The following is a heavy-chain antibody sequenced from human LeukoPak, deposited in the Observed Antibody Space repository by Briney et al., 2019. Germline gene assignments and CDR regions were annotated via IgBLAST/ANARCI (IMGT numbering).Heavy chain of an antibody. J-gene: IGHJ4*02. CDR1: GDSISNYY. Sequence: PSETLSLTCTVSGDSISNYYWSWIRQPPGKGLEWIGYIYYSGSTNYNPSLKSRVTISVDTSKNQFSLKLSSVTAADTAVYYCARVYSSGWYVDYWGQGTLVTVSS. V-gene: IGHV4-59*01. CDR3: ARVYSSGWYVDY. D-gene: IGHD6-19*01. CDR2: IYYSGST.